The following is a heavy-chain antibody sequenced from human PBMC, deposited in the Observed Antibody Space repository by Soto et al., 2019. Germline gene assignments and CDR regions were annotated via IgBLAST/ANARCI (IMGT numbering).Heavy chain of an antibody. Sequence: ASVKVSFKASGYTFTGYYMHWVRQAPGQGLEWMGWINPNSGGTNYAQKFQGWVTMTRDTSISTAYMELSRLRSDDTAVYYCARDHFPSWGDYVRYYYGMDVWGQGTTVTVSS. CDR3: ARDHFPSWGDYVRYYYGMDV. CDR1: GYTFTGYY. V-gene: IGHV1-2*04. J-gene: IGHJ6*02. CDR2: INPNSGGT. D-gene: IGHD4-17*01.